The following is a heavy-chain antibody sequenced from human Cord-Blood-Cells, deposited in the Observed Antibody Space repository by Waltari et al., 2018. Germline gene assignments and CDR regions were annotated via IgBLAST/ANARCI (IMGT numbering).Heavy chain of an antibody. CDR1: GFPFANSG. D-gene: IGHD1-26*01. Sequence: EVQLLEAGGGLVQHGGSLRLPCAALGFPFANSGMSWVRQALGKGLEGVSAIMGSGGSTYYADSVKGRFTISRDNSKNTLYLQMNSLRAEDTAVYYCAKEGLLRGFDYWGQGTLVTVSS. CDR2: IMGSGGST. V-gene: IGHV3-23*01. J-gene: IGHJ4*02. CDR3: AKEGLLRGFDY.